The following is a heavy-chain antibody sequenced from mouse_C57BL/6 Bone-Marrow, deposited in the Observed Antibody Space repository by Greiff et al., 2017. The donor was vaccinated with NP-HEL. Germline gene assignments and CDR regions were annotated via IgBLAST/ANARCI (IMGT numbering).Heavy chain of an antibody. CDR3: ARRGYDDAMDY. Sequence: EVKLQESGPELVKPGASVKISCKASGYSFTDYYMNWVKQSHGKSLEWIGVINPNYGTTSYNQKFKGKATLTVDQSSSTAYMQLNSLTSEDSAGYYCARRGYDDAMDYWGQGTSVTVSS. CDR1: GYSFTDYY. D-gene: IGHD2-3*01. CDR2: INPNYGTT. V-gene: IGHV1-39*01. J-gene: IGHJ4*01.